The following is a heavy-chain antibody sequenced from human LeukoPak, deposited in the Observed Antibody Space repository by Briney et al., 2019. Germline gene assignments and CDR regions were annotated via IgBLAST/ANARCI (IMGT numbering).Heavy chain of an antibody. CDR2: IKPDGSVG. D-gene: IGHD6-13*01. CDR1: GFTFSSYT. V-gene: IGHV3-7*01. Sequence: DPGGSLRLSCAASGFTFSSYTMTWVRQAPGKGLEWVANIKPDGSVGYYVDSVRGRFIISRDNAGNSLYLQMNSLRVEDTAVYYCTQNLVAAAGDHWGQGTLLIVSS. CDR3: TQNLVAAAGDH. J-gene: IGHJ4*02.